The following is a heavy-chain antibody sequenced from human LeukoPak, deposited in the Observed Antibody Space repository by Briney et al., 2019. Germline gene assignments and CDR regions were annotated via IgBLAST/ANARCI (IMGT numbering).Heavy chain of an antibody. Sequence: GGSLRLSCAASGFTFSSYWMSWVRQAPGKGLEWVANIKQDGSEKYYVDSVKGRFTISRDNAKNSLYLQMNSLRAEDTAVYYCARGRMVRGVINYYYGMDVWGKGTTVTVSS. CDR3: ARGRMVRGVINYYYGMDV. J-gene: IGHJ6*04. D-gene: IGHD3-10*01. CDR1: GFTFSSYW. V-gene: IGHV3-7*03. CDR2: IKQDGSEK.